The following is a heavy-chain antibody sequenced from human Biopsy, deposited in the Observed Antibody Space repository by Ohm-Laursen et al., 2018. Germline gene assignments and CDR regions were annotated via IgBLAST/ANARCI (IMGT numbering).Heavy chain of an antibody. CDR2: FAPENGKT. J-gene: IGHJ4*02. CDR1: GYTLTALS. CDR3: ATAPLLVAASFDS. Sequence: GASVKVSCKVSGYTLTALSMHWVRQAPGRGLEWMGGFAPENGKTIYAQKFQGRITMTEDTSTDTAYMELSSLRSEDTAVYYCATAPLLVAASFDSWGQGTLVTVSS. V-gene: IGHV1-24*01. D-gene: IGHD2-15*01.